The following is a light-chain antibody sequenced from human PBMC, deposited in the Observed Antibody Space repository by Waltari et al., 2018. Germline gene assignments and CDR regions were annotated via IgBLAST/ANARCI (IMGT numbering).Light chain of an antibody. J-gene: IGKJ3*01. V-gene: IGKV1-39*01. CDR3: QQSYNTPRT. Sequence: DIQMTQSPSSLSASVGDRVSITCRASQNISTHLNWYQQKPGKDPKLLIYAASNLQSGVPSRFSGRGSETDFTLTISSLQPEDFAVYYCQQSYNTPRTFGPGTKVDIK. CDR1: QNISTH. CDR2: AAS.